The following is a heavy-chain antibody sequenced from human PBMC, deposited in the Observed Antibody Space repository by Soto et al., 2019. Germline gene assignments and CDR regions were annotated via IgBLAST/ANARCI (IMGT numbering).Heavy chain of an antibody. J-gene: IGHJ4*02. Sequence: ALRNVFGRASGEASTWIAVGGVRQNKEQGLGWMGWISAYNGNTNYAQKLQGRVTMTTDTSTSTAYMELRSLRSDDTAVYYCARVEYYYDSSGYFDYSGQATLVTASS. CDR1: GEASTWIA. V-gene: IGHV1-18*04. D-gene: IGHD3-22*01. CDR2: ISAYNGNT. CDR3: ARVEYYYDSSGYFDY.